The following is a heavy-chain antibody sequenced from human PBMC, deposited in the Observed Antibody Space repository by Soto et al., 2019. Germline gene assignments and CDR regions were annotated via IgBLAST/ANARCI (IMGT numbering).Heavy chain of an antibody. D-gene: IGHD3-10*01. V-gene: IGHV3-30-3*01. CDR2: ISYDGSNK. J-gene: IGHJ4*02. CDR1: GFTFSSYA. CDR3: ARAEIWFGELTISYFDY. Sequence: HPGGSLRLSCAASGFTFSSYAMHWVRQAPGKGLEWVAVISYDGSNKYYADSVKGRFTISRDNSKNTLYLQMNSLRAEDTAVYYCARAEIWFGELTISYFDYWGQGTLVTVSS.